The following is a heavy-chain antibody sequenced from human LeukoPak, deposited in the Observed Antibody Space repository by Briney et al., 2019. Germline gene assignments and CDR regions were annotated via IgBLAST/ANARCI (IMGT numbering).Heavy chain of an antibody. CDR1: GFTFSSYA. CDR3: ANTPIWYSSWYGDY. D-gene: IGHD6-13*01. Sequence: GGSLRLSCAASGFTFSSYAMHWVRQAPGKGLEWVAVISYDGSNKYYADSVKGRFTISRDNSKNTLCLQMNSLRAEDTAVYYCANTPIWYSSWYGDYWGQGTLVTVSS. V-gene: IGHV3-30*04. CDR2: ISYDGSNK. J-gene: IGHJ4*02.